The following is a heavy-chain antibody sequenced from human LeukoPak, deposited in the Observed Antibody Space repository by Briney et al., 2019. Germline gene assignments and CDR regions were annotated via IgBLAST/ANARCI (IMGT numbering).Heavy chain of an antibody. J-gene: IGHJ4*02. Sequence: PGGSLRLSCAASGFTFDDYAMHWVRQAPGKGLEWVSGISWSSGSIGYADSEKGRFTISRDNAKNSLYLQMNSLRAEDTALYYCAKVHQLWFGELLKGGFYFDYWGQGTLVTVSS. V-gene: IGHV3-9*01. D-gene: IGHD3-10*01. CDR3: AKVHQLWFGELLKGGFYFDY. CDR2: ISWSSGSI. CDR1: GFTFDDYA.